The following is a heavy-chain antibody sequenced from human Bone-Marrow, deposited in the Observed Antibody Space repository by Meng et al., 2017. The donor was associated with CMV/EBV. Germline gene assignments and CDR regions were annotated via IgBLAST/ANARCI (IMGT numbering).Heavy chain of an antibody. V-gene: IGHV3-48*04. D-gene: IGHD4-11*01. CDR1: GFTFSTYS. CDR3: AREVTKMTTVRSEEGAADY. Sequence: GGSLRLSCAASGFTFSTYSMNWVRQAPGKGLEWVSYISSSSSTIYYADSVRGRFTISRDNAKNSLYLQTNSLRAEDTAVYHCAREVTKMTTVRSEEGAADYWGQGTLVTVSS. CDR2: ISSSSSTI. J-gene: IGHJ4*02.